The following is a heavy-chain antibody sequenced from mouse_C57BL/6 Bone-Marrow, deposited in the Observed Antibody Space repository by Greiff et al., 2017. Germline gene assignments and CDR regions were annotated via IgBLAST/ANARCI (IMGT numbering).Heavy chain of an antibody. CDR3: ARHEDALRLLPWFAY. CDR1: GYTFTEYT. J-gene: IGHJ3*01. CDR2: FYPGSGSI. D-gene: IGHD2-3*01. V-gene: IGHV1-62-2*01. Sequence: VKVVESGAELVKPGASVKLSCKASGYTFTEYTIHWVKQRSGQGLEWIGWFYPGSGSIKYNEKFKDKATLTADKSSSTVYMELSRLTSEDSAVYFCARHEDALRLLPWFAYWGQGTLVTVSA.